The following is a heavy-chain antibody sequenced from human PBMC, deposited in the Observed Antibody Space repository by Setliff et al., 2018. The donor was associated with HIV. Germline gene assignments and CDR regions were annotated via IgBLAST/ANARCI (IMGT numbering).Heavy chain of an antibody. Sequence: SETLSLTCTVSGGSISRFYWSWIRQSAEKGLEWIGYFRTSGDISYNPSLKTRATVSLDTSEKQFFLRLKSVTATDTAMYYCARRPWEESYRNYKFDSWGQGILVTVSS. CDR2: FRTSGDI. CDR1: GGSISRFY. D-gene: IGHD1-26*01. J-gene: IGHJ4*02. CDR3: ARRPWEESYRNYKFDS. V-gene: IGHV4-4*08.